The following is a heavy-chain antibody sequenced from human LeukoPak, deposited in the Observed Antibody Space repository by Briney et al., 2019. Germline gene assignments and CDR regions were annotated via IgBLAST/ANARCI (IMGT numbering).Heavy chain of an antibody. CDR3: AKDLGAGSELDGYNSSLDSSLH. V-gene: IGHV3-30*02. J-gene: IGHJ4*02. D-gene: IGHD5-24*01. CDR1: GFTFSSYG. CDR2: IRYDGSNK. Sequence: GGSLRLSCAAPGFTFSSYGMHWVRQAPGKGLEWVAFIRYDGSNKYYADSVKGRFTISRDNSKNTLYLQMNSLRAEDTAVYYCAKDLGAGSELDGYNSSLDSSLHRGQGTLVTVSS.